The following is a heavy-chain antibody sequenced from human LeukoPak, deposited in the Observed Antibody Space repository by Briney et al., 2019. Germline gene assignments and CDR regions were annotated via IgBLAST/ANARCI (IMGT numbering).Heavy chain of an antibody. D-gene: IGHD6-13*01. CDR1: GYTFNTYA. CDR2: INAGNGNT. CDR3: ASPYPGIAAAANSYYYGMDV. J-gene: IGHJ6*02. V-gene: IGHV1-3*01. Sequence: ASVKVPCKTSGYTFNTYAIHWVRQAPGQRPEWMGWINAGNGNTKYSQKFQGRVTITRDTSASTAYMELSSLRSEDTAVYYCASPYPGIAAAANSYYYGMDVWGQGTTVTVSS.